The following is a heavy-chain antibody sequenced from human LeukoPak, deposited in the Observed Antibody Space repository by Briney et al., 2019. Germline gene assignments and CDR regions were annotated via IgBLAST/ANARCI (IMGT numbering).Heavy chain of an antibody. Sequence: ASVKVSCKASGYTFTSYGISWVRQAPGQGLEWMGWISAYNGNTNYAQKLQGRVTMPTDTSTSTAYMELRSLRSDDTAVYYCARDPMVRGVHADFDYWGQGTLVTVSS. D-gene: IGHD3-10*01. CDR2: ISAYNGNT. V-gene: IGHV1-18*01. CDR3: ARDPMVRGVHADFDY. CDR1: GYTFTSYG. J-gene: IGHJ4*02.